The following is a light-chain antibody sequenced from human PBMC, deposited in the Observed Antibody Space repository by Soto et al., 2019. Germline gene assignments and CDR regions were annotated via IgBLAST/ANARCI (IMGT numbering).Light chain of an antibody. Sequence: IVLTLSPGTLSLSPGERATLSCRASQSVSSSYLAWYQQKPGQAPRLLIYGASSRATGIPDRFSGSGSGTDFTLTISRLEPEDFAVYYCQQYGSSRWTFGQGTKVDIK. V-gene: IGKV3-20*01. CDR2: GAS. J-gene: IGKJ1*01. CDR1: QSVSSSY. CDR3: QQYGSSRWT.